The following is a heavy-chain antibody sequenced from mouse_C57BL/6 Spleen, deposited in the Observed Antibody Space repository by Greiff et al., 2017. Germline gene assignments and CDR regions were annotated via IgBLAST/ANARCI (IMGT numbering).Heavy chain of an antibody. CDR3: ARKGDYDYDKGYYFDY. D-gene: IGHD2-4*01. V-gene: IGHV1-82*01. CDR2: IYPGDGDT. Sequence: QVQLQQSGPELVKPGASVKISCKASGYAFSSSWMNWVKQRPGKGLEWIGRIYPGDGDTNYNGKFKGKATLTADKSSSTAYMQLSSLTSEDSAVYFCARKGDYDYDKGYYFDYWGQGTTLTVSS. J-gene: IGHJ2*01. CDR1: GYAFSSSW.